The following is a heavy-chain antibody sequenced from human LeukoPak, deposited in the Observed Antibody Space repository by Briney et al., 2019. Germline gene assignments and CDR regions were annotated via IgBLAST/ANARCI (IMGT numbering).Heavy chain of an antibody. J-gene: IGHJ4*02. CDR3: ARDSRIAAAGNLNY. Sequence: PSETLSLTCAVYGGSFSDYYWTWIRQPPGKGLEWIGEINHSGSTNYNPSLKSRLTISVDTSKNQFSLKLNSVTAADTAVYSCARDSRIAAAGNLNYWGQGTLVTVSS. CDR1: GGSFSDYY. V-gene: IGHV4-34*01. CDR2: INHSGST. D-gene: IGHD6-13*01.